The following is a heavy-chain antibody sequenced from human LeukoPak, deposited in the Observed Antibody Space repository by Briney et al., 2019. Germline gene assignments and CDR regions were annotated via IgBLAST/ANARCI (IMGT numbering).Heavy chain of an antibody. CDR2: IYSGGST. J-gene: IGHJ4*02. V-gene: IGHV3-53*01. D-gene: IGHD2-15*01. CDR3: AREYCSAGGCYPDC. CDR1: GFTVSSNY. Sequence: GGSLRLSCAASGFTVSSNYMSWVRQAPGKGLEWVSLIYSGGSTHYADSVKGRFTISRDNSKNTLYLQMNSLRAEDTAVYYCAREYCSAGGCYPDCWGQGTLVTVSS.